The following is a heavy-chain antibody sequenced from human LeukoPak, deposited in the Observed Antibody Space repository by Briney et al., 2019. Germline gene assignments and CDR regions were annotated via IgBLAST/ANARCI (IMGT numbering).Heavy chain of an antibody. J-gene: IGHJ4*02. CDR2: IYSGGST. Sequence: GGSLRLSCAASGFTVSSNYMSWVRQAPGKGLEWVSVIYSGGSTYYADSVKGRFTISRDNSKNTLYLQMNSLRAEDTAVYYCAKPSDSSGYFGYFDYWGQGTLVTVSS. V-gene: IGHV3-53*01. D-gene: IGHD3-22*01. CDR3: AKPSDSSGYFGYFDY. CDR1: GFTVSSNY.